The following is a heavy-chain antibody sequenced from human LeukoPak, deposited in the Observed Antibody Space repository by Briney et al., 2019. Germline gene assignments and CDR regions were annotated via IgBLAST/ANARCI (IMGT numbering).Heavy chain of an antibody. D-gene: IGHD1-26*01. CDR1: GGSINNYY. Sequence: SETLSLTCTVSGGSINNYYWSWIRQPPGKGLEWIGYIYSSGSTNYNPSLKSRVTISVDTSKNQFSLKLTSVTAADTAVYYCARAHSGSYLSDAFDIWGQGTMVTVSS. CDR2: IYSSGST. V-gene: IGHV4-59*01. CDR3: ARAHSGSYLSDAFDI. J-gene: IGHJ3*02.